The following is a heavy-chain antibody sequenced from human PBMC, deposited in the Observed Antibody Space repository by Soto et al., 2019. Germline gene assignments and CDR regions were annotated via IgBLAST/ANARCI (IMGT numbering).Heavy chain of an antibody. CDR3: VVTTSTFGI. J-gene: IGHJ3*02. Sequence: EVQLVESGGGLVQPGGSLRLSCEGSGFTFSNYWMTGVRQAPGKGLEWVANIKQDGSEKNYVDSVKGRFTISRDNAKNSLYLQMNSLRVEDTAVYYCVVTTSTFGIWGQGAMVTVSS. CDR1: GFTFSNYW. V-gene: IGHV3-7*05. CDR2: IKQDGSEK. D-gene: IGHD2-21*02.